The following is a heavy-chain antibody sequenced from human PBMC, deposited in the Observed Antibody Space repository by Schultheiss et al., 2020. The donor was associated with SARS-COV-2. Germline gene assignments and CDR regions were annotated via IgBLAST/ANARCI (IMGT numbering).Heavy chain of an antibody. CDR3: ARGGGSYYEPRDYYGMDV. Sequence: SETLSLTCTVSGDSISSYYWSWIRQPAGKGLEWIGSIYHSGSTYYNPSLKSRVTISVDTSKNQFSLKLSSVTAADTAVYYCARGGGSYYEPRDYYGMDVWGQGTTVTVSS. J-gene: IGHJ6*02. CDR2: IYHSGST. D-gene: IGHD1-26*01. CDR1: GDSISSYY. V-gene: IGHV4-4*07.